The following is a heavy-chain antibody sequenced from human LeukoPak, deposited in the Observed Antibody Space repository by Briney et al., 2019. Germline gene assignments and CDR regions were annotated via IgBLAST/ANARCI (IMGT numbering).Heavy chain of an antibody. CDR2: MNPNSGNT. J-gene: IGHJ4*02. D-gene: IGHD3-10*01. V-gene: IGHV1-8*01. CDR1: GYTFTSYD. Sequence: ASVKVSCKASGYTFTSYDINWVRQATGQGLEWMGWMNPNSGNTVYAQKFQGRVTMSRNTSISTAYMELSSLRSEDTAVYYCTRSSIESGSGSQHDYWGQGTLVTVSS. CDR3: TRSSIESGSGSQHDY.